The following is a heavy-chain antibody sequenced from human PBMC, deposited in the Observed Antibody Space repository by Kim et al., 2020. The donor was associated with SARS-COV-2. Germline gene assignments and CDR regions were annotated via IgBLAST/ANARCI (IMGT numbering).Heavy chain of an antibody. CDR3: AREMKMGQNGFGP. CDR1: GFTFSSYA. J-gene: IGHJ5*02. V-gene: IGHV3-23*01. Sequence: GGSLRLSCAASGFTFSSYAMSWVRQAPGKGLEWVSAISISGSPTYYTDSVQGRFTISRDDSRSTLYLQMNSLRVEDTAVYFCAREMKMGQNGFGPWGQGTLVTVSS. CDR2: ISISGSPT. D-gene: IGHD2-8*01.